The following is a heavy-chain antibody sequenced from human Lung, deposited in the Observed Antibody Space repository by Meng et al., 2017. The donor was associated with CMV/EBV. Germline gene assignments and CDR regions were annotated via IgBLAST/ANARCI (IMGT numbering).Heavy chain of an antibody. D-gene: IGHD4-17*01. CDR1: GFTFSSYW. J-gene: IGHJ4*02. CDR3: ATESVGWGYYGDYERYFDY. Sequence: GESLKISCAASGFTFSSYWMHWVRQAPGKGLVWVSRINSDGSSTSYADSVKGRFTISRDNAKNTLYLLMNSLRAEDTAVYYCATESVGWGYYGDYERYFDYWGQGTXVTVSS. CDR2: INSDGSST. V-gene: IGHV3-74*01.